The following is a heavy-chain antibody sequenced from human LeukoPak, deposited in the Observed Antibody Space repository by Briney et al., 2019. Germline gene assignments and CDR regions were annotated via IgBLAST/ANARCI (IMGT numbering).Heavy chain of an antibody. Sequence: PGGSLRLSCAASGFSFSTQRMHWVRQAPGKGLVWVSYINIDERITGYADSVKGRFTISRDNAKKMVYLQMNSLRVEDSAVYYCAAGPSSNGHQLPYWGQGTLVTVSS. CDR2: INIDERIT. J-gene: IGHJ4*02. CDR3: AAGPSSNGHQLPY. D-gene: IGHD4-11*01. CDR1: GFSFSTQR. V-gene: IGHV3-74*01.